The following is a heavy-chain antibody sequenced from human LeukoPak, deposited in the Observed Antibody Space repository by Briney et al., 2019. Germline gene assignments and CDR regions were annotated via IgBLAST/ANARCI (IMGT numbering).Heavy chain of an antibody. CDR2: ISESGGTT. J-gene: IGHJ1*01. CDR3: AKDPSTSWYWYFQH. Sequence: GGSVRLSCAASGFTFSTYAMSWVRQAPGKGLEWVSGISESGGTTYYADSVKGRFTISRDNFKSTLYLQMNSLRAEDTAVYYCAKDPSTSWYWYFQHWGQGTLVTVSS. D-gene: IGHD2-8*02. CDR1: GFTFSTYA. V-gene: IGHV3-23*01.